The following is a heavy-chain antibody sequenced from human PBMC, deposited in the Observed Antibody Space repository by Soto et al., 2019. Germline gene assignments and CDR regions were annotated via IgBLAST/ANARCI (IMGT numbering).Heavy chain of an antibody. J-gene: IGHJ4*02. V-gene: IGHV4-61*01. Sequence: SETLSLTCTVSGDSVSSGRYYWTWIRQPPGKGLEWIGHIHYHGSTSYNPSLKSRLTFSEDTSRNQFSLKLSSVTTADTAVYYCARAPISDSGNLDYWGQGTLVTVSS. CDR3: ARAPISDSGNLDY. D-gene: IGHD3-10*01. CDR1: GDSVSSGRYY. CDR2: IHYHGST.